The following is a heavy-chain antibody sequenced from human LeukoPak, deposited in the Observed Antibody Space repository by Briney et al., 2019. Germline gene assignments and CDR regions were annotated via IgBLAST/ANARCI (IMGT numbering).Heavy chain of an antibody. J-gene: IGHJ4*02. CDR3: ARDYFRDKVMFAY. Sequence: GGSLRLSCAASGFTVSSNYMSWVRQAPGKGLEWVSVIYSGGSTYYADSVKGRFTISRHNSKNTLYLQMNSLRADDTAVYYCARDYFRDKVMFAYWGQGTLVTVSS. CDR1: GFTVSSNY. CDR2: IYSGGST. D-gene: IGHD5-12*01. V-gene: IGHV3-53*04.